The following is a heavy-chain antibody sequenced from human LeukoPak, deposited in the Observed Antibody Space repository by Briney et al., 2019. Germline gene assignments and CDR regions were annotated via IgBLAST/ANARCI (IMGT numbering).Heavy chain of an antibody. CDR2: IYTFGGT. V-gene: IGHV4-61*02. D-gene: IGHD3-22*01. J-gene: IGHJ5*02. CDR3: ARDSGPYDSSGYSWFDP. Sequence: SQTLSLTCSVSGGSITSAKHYWTWIRRPAGKGLEWIGRIYTFGGTTYNPSLKNRVTISLDMSTNQFSLKLTSVTAADTAVYYCARDSGPYDSSGYSWFDPWGQGTLVPVSS. CDR1: GGSITSAKHY.